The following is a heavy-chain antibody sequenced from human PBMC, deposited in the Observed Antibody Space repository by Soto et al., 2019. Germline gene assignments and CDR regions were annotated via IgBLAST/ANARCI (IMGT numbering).Heavy chain of an antibody. V-gene: IGHV3-15*04. D-gene: IGHD3-3*01. CDR1: GFTFSNAW. CDR2: IETKTDGGTT. Sequence: EVQLVESGGGLVKPGGSLRLSCAASGFTFSNAWMAWVRQAPGKGLERIGHIETKTDGGTTDLAAPVKGRFTISRDDSKNTLYLQMNGLKTEDTALYYCTSRLSIFYGMDVWGQGTTVNVSS. CDR3: TSRLSIFYGMDV. J-gene: IGHJ6*02.